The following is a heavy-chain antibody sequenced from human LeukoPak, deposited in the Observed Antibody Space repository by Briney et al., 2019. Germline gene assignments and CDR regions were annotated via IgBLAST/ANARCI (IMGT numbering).Heavy chain of an antibody. J-gene: IGHJ4*02. CDR1: GFTFSSYA. Sequence: GGSLRLSCAASGFTFSSYAMRWVRQAPGKGLDWVSAISGSGGSTYYADSVKGRFTISRDNSKNTLYLQMNSLRAEDTAVCYCAKDRGYTYGGAHDYWGQGTLVTVSS. CDR2: ISGSGGST. CDR3: AKDRGYTYGGAHDY. D-gene: IGHD5-18*01. V-gene: IGHV3-23*01.